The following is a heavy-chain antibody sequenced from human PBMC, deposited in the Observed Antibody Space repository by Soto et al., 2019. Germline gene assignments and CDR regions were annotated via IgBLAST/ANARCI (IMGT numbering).Heavy chain of an antibody. Sequence: QVQLVESGGGVVQPGRSLRLSCAASGFTFSSYGMHWVRQAPGKGLEWVAVISYDGSNKYYADSVKGRFTISRDNSKNTLYLQMNSLRAEDTAVYYCAKEVGTDPHDNYYYGMDVWGQGTTVTVSS. CDR3: AKEVGTDPHDNYYYGMDV. CDR1: GFTFSSYG. D-gene: IGHD2-8*02. V-gene: IGHV3-30*18. J-gene: IGHJ6*02. CDR2: ISYDGSNK.